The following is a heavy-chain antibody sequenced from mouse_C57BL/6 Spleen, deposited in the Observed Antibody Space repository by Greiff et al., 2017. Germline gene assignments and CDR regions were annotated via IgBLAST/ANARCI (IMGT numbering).Heavy chain of an antibody. CDR3: ASQAYQDFDY. CDR1: GYAFSSSW. Sequence: VKLQQSGPELVKPGASVKISCKASGYAFSSSWMNWVKQRPGKGLEWIGRIYPGDGDTNYNGKFKGKATLTADKSSSTAYMQLSSLTSEDSAVYFCASQAYQDFDYWGQGTTLTVSS. CDR2: IYPGDGDT. J-gene: IGHJ2*01. D-gene: IGHD2-10*01. V-gene: IGHV1-82*01.